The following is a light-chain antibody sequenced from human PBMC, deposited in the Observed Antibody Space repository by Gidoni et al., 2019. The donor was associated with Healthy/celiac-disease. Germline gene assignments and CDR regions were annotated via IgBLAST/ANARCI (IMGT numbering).Light chain of an antibody. CDR2: WAS. Sequence: DIVMTQSPDSLAVSLGERATINCKSSQSVLYSSNNKNYLALYQQKPGQPPKLLIYWASTRESVVPDRFSGSGSGTDFTLTISSLQAEDVSVYYCQQYYSTPTFGQGTKVEIK. V-gene: IGKV4-1*01. CDR1: QSVLYSSNNKNY. J-gene: IGKJ1*01. CDR3: QQYYSTPT.